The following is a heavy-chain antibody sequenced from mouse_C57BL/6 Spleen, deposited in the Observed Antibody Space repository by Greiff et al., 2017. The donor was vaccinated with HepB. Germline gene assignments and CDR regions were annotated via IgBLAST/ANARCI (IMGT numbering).Heavy chain of an antibody. D-gene: IGHD2-3*01. Sequence: VKLVESGPGLVAPSQSLSISCTVSGFSLTSYGVHWVRQPPGKGLEWLVGIWSDGSTTYNSALKTRLSISKDNSKSQAFLKMNSLQTDDTARYYGARLDYGYYAYWGQGTLVTVSA. CDR3: ARLDYGYYAY. V-gene: IGHV2-6*03. J-gene: IGHJ3*01. CDR2: IWSDGST. CDR1: GFSLTSYG.